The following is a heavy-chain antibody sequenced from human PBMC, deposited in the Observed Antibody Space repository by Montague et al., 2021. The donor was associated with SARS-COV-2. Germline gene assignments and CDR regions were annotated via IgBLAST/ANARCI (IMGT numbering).Heavy chain of an antibody. D-gene: IGHD3-22*01. V-gene: IGHV4-31*03. J-gene: IGHJ3*02. CDR2: IYHTGST. CDR1: GGSISSGGYD. CDR3: ARDSGYYDSSVYSYDAFDI. Sequence: TLSLTCTVSGGSISSGGYDWIWIRQHPGKGLEWIGYIYHTGSTHYNPSLQSRVTISKETSKNHFSLNLISVTAADSAVYYCARDSGYYDSSVYSYDAFDIWGQGTTVTVSS.